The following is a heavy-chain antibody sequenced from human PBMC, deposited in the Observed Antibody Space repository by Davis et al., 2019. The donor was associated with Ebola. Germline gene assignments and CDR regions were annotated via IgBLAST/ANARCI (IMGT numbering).Heavy chain of an antibody. Sequence: PGGSLRLSCTASGFTFSAYWVHWVRQAPGKGLVWVSGISSDGSTTKYADSVMGRFTISRDNARNTVDLYMTSLRVEDTALYYCARADYCTGSDCYRHSDHWGQGTLVTVSS. CDR2: ISSDGSTT. CDR3: ARADYCTGSDCYRHSDH. D-gene: IGHD2-8*02. V-gene: IGHV3-74*03. CDR1: GFTFSAYW. J-gene: IGHJ4*02.